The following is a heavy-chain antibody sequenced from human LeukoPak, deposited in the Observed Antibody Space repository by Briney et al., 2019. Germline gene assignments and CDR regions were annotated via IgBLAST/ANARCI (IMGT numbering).Heavy chain of an antibody. J-gene: IGHJ5*02. D-gene: IGHD4-23*01. Sequence: ASVKVSCKASGYTFTSYYMHWVRQAPGQGLEWMGWINPNSGGTNYAQKFQGRVTMTRDTSISTAYMELSRLRSDDTAVYYCARGVNAVTPANWFDPWGQGTLVTVSS. CDR2: INPNSGGT. CDR1: GYTFTSYY. V-gene: IGHV1-2*02. CDR3: ARGVNAVTPANWFDP.